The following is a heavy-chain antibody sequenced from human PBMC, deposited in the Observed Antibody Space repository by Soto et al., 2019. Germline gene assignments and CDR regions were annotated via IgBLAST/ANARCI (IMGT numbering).Heavy chain of an antibody. CDR1: GFTFSSYA. D-gene: IGHD3-22*01. CDR2: ISGSGGST. CDR3: AKGKEVFDYDSSGSYDY. V-gene: IGHV3-23*01. J-gene: IGHJ4*02. Sequence: EVQLLESGGGLVQPGGSLRLSCAASGFTFSSYAMSWVRQAPGKGLEWVSAISGSGGSTYYADSVKGRFTISRDNSKNTLYLQMNSLRAEDTAVYYCAKGKEVFDYDSSGSYDYWGQGTLVTVSS.